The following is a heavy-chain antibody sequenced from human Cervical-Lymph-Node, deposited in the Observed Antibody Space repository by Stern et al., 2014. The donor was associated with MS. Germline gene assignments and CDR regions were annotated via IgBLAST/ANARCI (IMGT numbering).Heavy chain of an antibody. D-gene: IGHD4-17*01. Sequence: QVQLVQSGGGLVKPGGSVRLSCVVSGFTFGDYYMAWIRQAPGKGLEWLSYIRSTGSATHYADSVKGRFTVSRDNAERTLYLQINDLRAEDTAVYFCARAYGDHGLYYFDFWGQGTLVAVSS. CDR3: ARAYGDHGLYYFDF. CDR2: IRSTGSAT. CDR1: GFTFGDYY. V-gene: IGHV3-11*01. J-gene: IGHJ4*02.